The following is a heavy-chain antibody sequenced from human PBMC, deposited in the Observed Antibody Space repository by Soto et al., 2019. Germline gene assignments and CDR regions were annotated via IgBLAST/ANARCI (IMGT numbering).Heavy chain of an antibody. V-gene: IGHV1-69*01. CDR1: GGNFNTYA. J-gene: IGHJ6*02. Sequence: QVQLVQSGAEVREPGSSVRLSCKASGGNFNTYAFNWVRQAPGQGLEWLGGIITFYGAAMYAQNFQGRVTITADECRTTAYMELNSLRYDDTAVYYCARGGKERFRGPGMDVWGQGTTVTVSS. CDR2: IITFYGAA. D-gene: IGHD1-1*01. CDR3: ARGGKERFRGPGMDV.